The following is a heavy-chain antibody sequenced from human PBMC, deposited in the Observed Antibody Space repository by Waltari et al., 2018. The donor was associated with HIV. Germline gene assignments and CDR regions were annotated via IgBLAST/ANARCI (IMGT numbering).Heavy chain of an antibody. CDR3: ARGEEMATIDY. CDR1: GFTFSSHS. D-gene: IGHD5-12*01. CDR2: ISSSSSYI. V-gene: IGHV3-21*01. Sequence: ELQLVESGGGLVKHGGYLRLSCAASGFTFSSHSIHWVRQAPGKGLEWVSSISSSSSYIYYADSVKGRFTISRDNAKNSLYLQMNSLRAEDTAVYYCARGEEMATIDYWGQGTLVTVSS. J-gene: IGHJ4*02.